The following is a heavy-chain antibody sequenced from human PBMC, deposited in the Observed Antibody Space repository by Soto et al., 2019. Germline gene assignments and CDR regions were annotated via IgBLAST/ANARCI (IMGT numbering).Heavy chain of an antibody. CDR2: IYYSGST. J-gene: IGHJ6*02. Sequence: QVQLQESGPGLVKSSQTLSLTCTVSGGSISSDGNYWSWIRQHPGKGLEWIGYIYYSGSTYYNPSLNSRVTISVDTSKNQFSLKLNSVTAAYTAVYYCARARMVRGIIYYYGMDVWGQGTTVTVSS. CDR3: ARARMVRGIIYYYGMDV. V-gene: IGHV4-31*03. CDR1: GGSISSDGNY. D-gene: IGHD3-10*01.